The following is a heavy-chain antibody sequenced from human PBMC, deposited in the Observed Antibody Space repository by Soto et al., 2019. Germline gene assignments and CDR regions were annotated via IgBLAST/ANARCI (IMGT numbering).Heavy chain of an antibody. CDR1: GFTVSSNY. Sequence: PGGSLRLSCAASGFTVSSNYMSWVRQAPGKGLEWVSAISGSGATTYYADSVRGRFTISRDNAKNSLYLQMNSLRAEDTAVYYCARGDYYDSSGPFSDAFDIWGQGTMVTVSS. CDR2: ISGSGATT. CDR3: ARGDYYDSSGPFSDAFDI. V-gene: IGHV3-11*04. D-gene: IGHD3-22*01. J-gene: IGHJ3*02.